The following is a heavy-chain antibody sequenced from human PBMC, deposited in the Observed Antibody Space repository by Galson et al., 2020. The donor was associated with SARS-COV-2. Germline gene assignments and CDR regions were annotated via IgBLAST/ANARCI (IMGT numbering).Heavy chain of an antibody. D-gene: IGHD3-22*01. CDR2: ISYDGSNK. CDR3: ARFSDYYDSSGQDY. J-gene: IGHJ4*02. V-gene: IGHV3-30-3*01. CDR1: GFNFNNHA. Sequence: GESLKISCAASGFNFNNHAMHWVRQAPGKGLEWVAVISYDGSNKYYADSVKGRFTISRDNSKNTLYLQMNSLNTEDTAVYYCARFSDYYDSSGQDYWGQGTLVTVSS.